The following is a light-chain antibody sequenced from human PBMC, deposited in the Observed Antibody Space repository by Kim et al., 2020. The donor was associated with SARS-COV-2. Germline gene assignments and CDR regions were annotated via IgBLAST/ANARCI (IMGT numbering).Light chain of an antibody. V-gene: IGKV3-15*01. CDR2: DAS. CDR3: QQYNNWPPT. CDR1: QRVSSN. J-gene: IGKJ1*01. Sequence: VSLGERSPLSCSASQRVSSNFAWYQQKPGQAPRLLIYDASTRATGIPARFSGSGSGTEFTLTISSLQSEDFAVYYCQQYNNWPPTFGQGTKVDIK.